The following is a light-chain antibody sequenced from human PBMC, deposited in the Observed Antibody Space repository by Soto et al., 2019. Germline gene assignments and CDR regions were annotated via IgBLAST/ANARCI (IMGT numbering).Light chain of an antibody. J-gene: IGKJ1*01. V-gene: IGKV3-20*01. Sequence: EIVLTQSPATLSLSPGERAPLSCRASQSVSSTLAWYQQKPGQAPRLLIYSASTRATGIPDRFSGSGSGTDFTLTISSLEPEEFAVYYCQHYGTSPSTVGQGTKVEIK. CDR3: QHYGTSPST. CDR1: QSVSST. CDR2: SAS.